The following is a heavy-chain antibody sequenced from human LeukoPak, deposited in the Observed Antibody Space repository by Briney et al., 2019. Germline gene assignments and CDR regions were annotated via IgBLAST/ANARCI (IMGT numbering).Heavy chain of an antibody. V-gene: IGHV3-30*03. Sequence: GGSLRLSCAASGFTFSSYGMHWVRQAPGKGLEWVAVISYDGSNKYYADSVKGRFTISRDNSKNTLYLQMSSLRAEDTAVYYCARGLLTGQGAFDIWGQGTMVTVSS. D-gene: IGHD1-26*01. CDR2: ISYDGSNK. CDR1: GFTFSSYG. J-gene: IGHJ3*02. CDR3: ARGLLTGQGAFDI.